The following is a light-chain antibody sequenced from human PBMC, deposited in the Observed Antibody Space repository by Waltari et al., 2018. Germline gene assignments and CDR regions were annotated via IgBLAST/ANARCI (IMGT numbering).Light chain of an antibody. CDR2: RDI. V-gene: IGLV3-1*01. J-gene: IGLJ2*01. CDR3: QVWDRNFVV. Sequence: SYELTQPLSMSVYPGQTATITCPGHKLNEKFVCWYPKKPGQSPLLVIYRDIERPSGITERLSGFNSGDTATLTINGAQAVDEADYFCQVWDRNFVVFGGGTRLTVL. CDR1: KLNEKF.